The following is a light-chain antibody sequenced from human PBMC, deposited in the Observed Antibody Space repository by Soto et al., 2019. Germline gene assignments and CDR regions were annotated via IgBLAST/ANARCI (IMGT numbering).Light chain of an antibody. Sequence: DIQMTQSPSSLSASVGDRVTITCRASQSISSYLNWDQQKPGKAPNLLIYAASSWQSWVPSKFSGIRSGTDFTITISNLQPEDFATYSCQHSYSSPFTFGPGPNVDIK. J-gene: IGKJ3*01. V-gene: IGKV1-39*01. CDR2: AAS. CDR3: QHSYSSPFT. CDR1: QSISSY.